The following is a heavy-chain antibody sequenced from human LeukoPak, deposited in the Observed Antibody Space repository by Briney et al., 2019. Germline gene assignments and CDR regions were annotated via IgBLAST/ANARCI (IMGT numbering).Heavy chain of an antibody. Sequence: ASVTVSFKASGYTFTGYYMHWVRQAPGQGLEWMGWINPNSGGTNYAQKFQGRVTMTRDTSISTAYMELSRLRSDDTAVYYCARAELGNYFDYWGQGTLVTVSS. CDR2: INPNSGGT. V-gene: IGHV1-2*02. CDR1: GYTFTGYY. J-gene: IGHJ4*02. CDR3: ARAELGNYFDY. D-gene: IGHD7-27*01.